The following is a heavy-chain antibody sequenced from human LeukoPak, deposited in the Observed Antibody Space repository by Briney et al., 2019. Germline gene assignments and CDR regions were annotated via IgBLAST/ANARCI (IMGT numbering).Heavy chain of an antibody. D-gene: IGHD4-17*01. V-gene: IGHV4-34*01. CDR2: INHSGST. CDR3: ASPTTATTSAYRAFDI. Sequence: SETLSLTCAVSGGSFSDYYWSWIRQPPGKGLEWIGEINHSGSTNYSPSLRSRVTISVDTSKNQFSLNLRSVTAADTAVYYCASPTTATTSAYRAFDIWGQGTMVTVSA. CDR1: GGSFSDYY. J-gene: IGHJ3*02.